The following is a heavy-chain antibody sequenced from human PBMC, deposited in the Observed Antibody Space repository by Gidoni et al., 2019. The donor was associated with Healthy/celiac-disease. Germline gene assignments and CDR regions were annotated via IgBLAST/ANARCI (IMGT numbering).Heavy chain of an antibody. V-gene: IGHV1-18*01. CDR2: ISAYNGNT. CDR1: GYTFTSYG. J-gene: IGHJ6*02. CDR3: ARETLRYFDWLLNGDYYYGMDV. Sequence: QVQLVQSGAEVTKPVASVKVSCKASGYTFTSYGISWVRQAPGQGLEWMGWISAYNGNTNYAQKLQGRVTMTTDTSTSTAYMELRSLRSDDTAVYYCARETLRYFDWLLNGDYYYGMDVWGQGTTVTVSS. D-gene: IGHD3-9*01.